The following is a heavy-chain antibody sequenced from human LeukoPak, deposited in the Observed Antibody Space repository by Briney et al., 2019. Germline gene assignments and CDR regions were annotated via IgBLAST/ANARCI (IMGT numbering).Heavy chain of an antibody. CDR2: IYYSGST. CDR1: GDSISSYY. Sequence: SETLSLTCTVSGDSISSYYWSWIRQPPGKGLEWIGYIYYSGSTNYNPSLKSRVTISVDTSKNQFSLKLSSVTAADTAVYFCARGGSWGSPIDYWGQGTLVTVSS. D-gene: IGHD1-26*01. V-gene: IGHV4-59*01. CDR3: ARGGSWGSPIDY. J-gene: IGHJ4*02.